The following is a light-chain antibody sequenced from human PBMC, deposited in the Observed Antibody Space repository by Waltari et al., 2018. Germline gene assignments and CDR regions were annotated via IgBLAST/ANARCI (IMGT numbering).Light chain of an antibody. V-gene: IGLV2-14*03. Sequence: QSALTQPASVSGSPGQSITISCTGTNSGVGSYNYVSWYQQHPGKAPKLLIYDVSVRPSGVSNRFSGSKSGNTASLTISGLQAEDEADYYCNSYTGSSSWVFGGGTRLTVL. CDR3: NSYTGSSSWV. CDR2: DVS. J-gene: IGLJ3*02. CDR1: NSGVGSYNY.